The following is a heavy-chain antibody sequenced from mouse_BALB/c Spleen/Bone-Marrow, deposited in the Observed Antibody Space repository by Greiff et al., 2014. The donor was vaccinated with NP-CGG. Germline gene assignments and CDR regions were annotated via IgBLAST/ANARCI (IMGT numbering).Heavy chain of an antibody. CDR1: GFSLTTYG. Sequence: VQLQQSGPGLVAPSQSLSFTCTVSGFSLTTYGVHWVRQPPGKGLEWLGVIWAGGSTNYNSALMSRLSISKDNSKSQVFLKMNSLQTEDTAMYYCARSTMITEGFAYWGQGTLVTVSA. D-gene: IGHD2-4*01. J-gene: IGHJ3*01. CDR2: IWAGGST. CDR3: ARSTMITEGFAY. V-gene: IGHV2-9*02.